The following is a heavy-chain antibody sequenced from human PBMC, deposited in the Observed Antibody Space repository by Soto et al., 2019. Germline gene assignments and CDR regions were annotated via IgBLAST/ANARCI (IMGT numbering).Heavy chain of an antibody. CDR1: GGSISSSSYY. Sequence: SETLSLTCTVSGGSISSSSYYWGWIRQPPGKGLEWIGSIYYSGSTYYNPSLKSRVTISVDTSKNQFSLKLSSVTAADTAVYYCARLGYSSGRSDYWGQGTLVTVSS. D-gene: IGHD6-19*01. J-gene: IGHJ4*02. CDR2: IYYSGST. CDR3: ARLGYSSGRSDY. V-gene: IGHV4-39*01.